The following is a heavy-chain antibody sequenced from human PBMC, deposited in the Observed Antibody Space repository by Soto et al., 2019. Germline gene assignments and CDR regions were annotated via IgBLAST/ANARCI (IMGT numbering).Heavy chain of an antibody. CDR3: AKGVVGYCSSTSCHPHFDY. V-gene: IGHV3-23*01. CDR2: ISGSGGRT. Sequence: GGSLRLSCAASGFTFSSYAMSWVRQAPGKGLEWVSAISGSGGRTYYADSVKGRFTISRDNSKNTLYLQMNSLRAEDTDVYYCAKGVVGYCSSTSCHPHFDYWGQGTLVTVSS. J-gene: IGHJ4*02. CDR1: GFTFSSYA. D-gene: IGHD2-2*01.